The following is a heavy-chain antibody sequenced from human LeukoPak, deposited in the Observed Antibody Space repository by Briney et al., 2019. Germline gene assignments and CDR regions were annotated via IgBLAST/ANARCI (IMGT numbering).Heavy chain of an antibody. CDR1: GFTFSHYW. V-gene: IGHV3-7*04. Sequence: GRSLRLSCAASGFTFSHYWMTWVRQAPGKGLEWVANVNQEENKKDYADSMKGRCTISRDNANNSLYLQMNSLRAEDTAVYYCARDLGWFSSGSEPEDDAFDIWGQGTVVTVSS. CDR2: VNQEENKK. J-gene: IGHJ3*02. D-gene: IGHD3-10*01. CDR3: ARDLGWFSSGSEPEDDAFDI.